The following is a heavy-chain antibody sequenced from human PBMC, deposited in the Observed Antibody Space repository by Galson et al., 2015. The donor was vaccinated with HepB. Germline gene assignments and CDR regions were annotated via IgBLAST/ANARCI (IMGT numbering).Heavy chain of an antibody. Sequence: SLRLSCAASGFTFSSYGMHWVRQAPGKGLEWVAVIWYDESNKYYADSVKGRFTISRDNSKNTLYLQMNSLRAEDTAVYYCARVSCGGVGGDCPFDYWGQGTLVTVSS. V-gene: IGHV3-33*08. CDR2: IWYDESNK. CDR3: ARVSCGGVGGDCPFDY. D-gene: IGHD2-21*02. CDR1: GFTFSSYG. J-gene: IGHJ4*02.